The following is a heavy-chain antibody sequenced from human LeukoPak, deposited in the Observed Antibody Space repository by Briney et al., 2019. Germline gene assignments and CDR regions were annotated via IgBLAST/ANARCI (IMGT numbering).Heavy chain of an antibody. CDR2: INHSGST. Sequence: SETLSLTCAVYGGSFSGYYWSWIRQPPGKGLEWIGEINHSGSTNYNPSLKSRVTISVDTSKNQFFLKLSSVTAADTAVYYCARSLVGAILGWFDPWGQGTLVTVSS. D-gene: IGHD1-26*01. CDR3: ARSLVGAILGWFDP. J-gene: IGHJ5*02. CDR1: GGSFSGYY. V-gene: IGHV4-34*01.